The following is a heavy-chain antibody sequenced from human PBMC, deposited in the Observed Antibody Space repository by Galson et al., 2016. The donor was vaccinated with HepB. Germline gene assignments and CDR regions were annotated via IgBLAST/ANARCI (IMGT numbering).Heavy chain of an antibody. CDR2: ISYDGNSA. CDR3: AREGADDYDTRGYFDY. V-gene: IGHV3-30*01. Sequence: SLRLSCAASGFSSGFKFSYEAMHWVRQAPGKGLEWVAVISYDGNSAYYADSVRGRFTVSRDNSINTLYLQMNSLTAEDTAVYYCAREGADDYDTRGYFDYWGQGTLVTVSS. D-gene: IGHD3-22*01. CDR1: GFSSGFKFSYEA. J-gene: IGHJ4*02.